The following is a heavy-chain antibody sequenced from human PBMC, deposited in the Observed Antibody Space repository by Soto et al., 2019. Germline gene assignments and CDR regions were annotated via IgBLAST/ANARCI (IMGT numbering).Heavy chain of an antibody. D-gene: IGHD3-3*01. Sequence: QVQLQQWGAGLLKPSETLSLTCAVYGGSFSGYYWSWIRQPPGKGLEWIGEINHSGSTNYNPSLRDRVTRSVDTAKNQFSRKQSSVTAADTAVYYWARNPYYDFWSGYYFDYWGQGTLVTVSS. CDR1: GGSFSGYY. J-gene: IGHJ4*02. V-gene: IGHV4-34*01. CDR2: INHSGST. CDR3: ARNPYYDFWSGYYFDY.